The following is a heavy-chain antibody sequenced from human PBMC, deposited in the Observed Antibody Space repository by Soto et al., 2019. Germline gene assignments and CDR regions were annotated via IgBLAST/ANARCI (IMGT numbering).Heavy chain of an antibody. CDR1: GFTFSSYS. CDR3: ARESIAAAGIRAFDI. CDR2: ISSSSSYI. J-gene: IGHJ3*02. D-gene: IGHD6-13*01. V-gene: IGHV3-21*01. Sequence: GGSLRLSCAASGFTFSSYSMNWVRQAPGKGLEWVSSISSSSSYIYYADSVKGRFTISRDNAKNSLYLQMNSLRAEDTAVYYCARESIAAAGIRAFDIWGQGTMVTVSS.